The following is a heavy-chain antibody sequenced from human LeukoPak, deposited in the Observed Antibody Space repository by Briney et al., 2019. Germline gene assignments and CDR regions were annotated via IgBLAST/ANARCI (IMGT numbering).Heavy chain of an antibody. V-gene: IGHV3-7*01. J-gene: IGHJ6*03. CDR2: IKQDGSEK. Sequence: GGSLRLSCATFGFTFSSHSMSWVRQAPGKGLEWAANIKQDGSEKHYVDSVKGRFAISSANTKKSLYLQMKSTRAEDTAVYYCARAMGTSYGFWSGSYTVSYYYYMDVWGKGTTVAVS. CDR3: ARAMGTSYGFWSGSYTVSYYYYMDV. CDR1: GFTFSSHS. D-gene: IGHD3-3*01.